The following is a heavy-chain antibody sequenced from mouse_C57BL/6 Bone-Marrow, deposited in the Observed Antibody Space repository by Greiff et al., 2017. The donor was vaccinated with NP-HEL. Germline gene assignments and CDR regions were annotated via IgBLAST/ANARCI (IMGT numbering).Heavy chain of an antibody. V-gene: IGHV5-4*01. CDR3: AREGGYGYDAMDY. CDR2: ISDGGSYT. D-gene: IGHD1-1*02. CDR1: GFTFSSYA. J-gene: IGHJ4*01. Sequence: EVQLVESGGGLVKPGGSLKLSCAASGFTFSSYALSWFRQTPEKRLEWVATISDGGSYTYYPDNVKGRFTISRDNAKNNLYLQMSHLKSEDTAMYYCAREGGYGYDAMDYWGQGTSVTVSS.